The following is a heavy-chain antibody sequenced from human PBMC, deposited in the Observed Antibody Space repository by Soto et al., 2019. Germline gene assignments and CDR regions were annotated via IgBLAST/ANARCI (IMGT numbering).Heavy chain of an antibody. D-gene: IGHD3-16*01. CDR1: GFTFSTHA. V-gene: IGHV3-23*01. CDR3: ARYGGWIGGWLGRGIDA. CDR2: ISSGGTTT. Sequence: LRLACAASGFTFSTHAMSWIRQAPGKGLEWVSSISSGGTTTFYAASVEGRFTISREKAKNSLYLQMNSLRAEDTAVYYCARYGGWIGGWLGRGIDAWGQGTQVTVSS. J-gene: IGHJ5*02.